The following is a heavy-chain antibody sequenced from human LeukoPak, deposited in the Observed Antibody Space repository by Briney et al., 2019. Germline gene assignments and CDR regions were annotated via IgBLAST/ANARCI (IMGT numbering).Heavy chain of an antibody. CDR1: GGSISSYY. D-gene: IGHD3-16*02. CDR3: AKEAELWGSFRYYNH. V-gene: IGHV4-4*07. J-gene: IGHJ5*02. CDR2: IYSTGST. Sequence: SETLSLTCTVSGGSISSYYWSWIRQPAGEGLKWIGRIYSTGSTNYNPSLKSRVTMSVDTSKNQFSLRLRSVTAADTAVYYCAKEAELWGSFRYYNHWGQGTLVTVSS.